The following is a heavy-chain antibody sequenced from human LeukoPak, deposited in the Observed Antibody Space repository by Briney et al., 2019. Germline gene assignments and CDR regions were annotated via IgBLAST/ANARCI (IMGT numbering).Heavy chain of an antibody. CDR1: GDSISSSNYF. V-gene: IGHV4-39*01. CDR3: ARRFGNSSPTSWFDP. Sequence: SETLSLTCTVSGDSISSSNYFWDWICQPPGEGLEWIGNIYYTGSTYYNPSLKSRVTISVDTSRNQFSLKVSSVTAADTAVYYCARRFGNSSPTSWFDPWGQGTLVTVSS. CDR2: IYYTGST. J-gene: IGHJ5*02. D-gene: IGHD6-13*01.